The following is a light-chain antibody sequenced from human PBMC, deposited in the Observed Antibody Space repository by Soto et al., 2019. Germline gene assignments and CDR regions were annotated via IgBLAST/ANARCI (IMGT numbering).Light chain of an antibody. J-gene: IGKJ3*01. V-gene: IGKV1-27*01. CDR3: QKYGSFPV. Sequence: DIQMTQSPTSLSASVGDRVTITCRASQDIRNFVAWYQQKPGKAPKLLIYAASTLQSGVPSRFSGSGSGTVFPFTFNTLQPEDVATYSCQKYGSFPVFGPGPKWKSN. CDR2: AAS. CDR1: QDIRNF.